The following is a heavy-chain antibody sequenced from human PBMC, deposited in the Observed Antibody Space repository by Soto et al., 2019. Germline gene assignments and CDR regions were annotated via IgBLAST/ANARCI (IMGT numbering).Heavy chain of an antibody. Sequence: SETLSLTCAVSGSSISSGGYSWSWIRQPPGKGLEWIGYIYHSGSTYYNPSLKSRVTISVDRSKNQFSLKLSSVTAADTAVYYCARKRSSSWYYYYYGMDVWGQGTTVTVSS. J-gene: IGHJ6*02. CDR2: IYHSGST. D-gene: IGHD6-13*01. CDR1: GSSISSGGYS. V-gene: IGHV4-30-2*01. CDR3: ARKRSSSWYYYYYGMDV.